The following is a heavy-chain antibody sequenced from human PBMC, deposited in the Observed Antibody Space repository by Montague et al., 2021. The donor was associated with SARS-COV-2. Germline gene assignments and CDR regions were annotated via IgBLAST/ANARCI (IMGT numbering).Heavy chain of an antibody. CDR2: IYYSGST. CDR3: ARLPYILPGYAYFDF. V-gene: IGHV4-59*08. CDR1: GDSISNYY. Sequence: SETLSLTCTVSGDSISNYYCSWIRRPPGKGLEWLGYIYYSGSTNXNPSFKSRVTISVDTSKNQFSLRLSSVTAADTAVYYCARLPYILPGYAYFDFWGQGSLVIVSS. J-gene: IGHJ4*02. D-gene: IGHD3-9*01.